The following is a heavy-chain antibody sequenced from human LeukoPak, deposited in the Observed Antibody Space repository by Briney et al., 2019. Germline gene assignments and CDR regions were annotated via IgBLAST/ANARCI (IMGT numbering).Heavy chain of an antibody. V-gene: IGHV3-66*02. CDR2: IYSGGST. CDR3: VSSGYYYGENFAY. J-gene: IGHJ4*02. CDR1: GFTVSSNY. Sequence: GWTLRLSCAASGFTVSSNYMSWVRQAPGKGLEGVSVIYSGGSTYYAHSVKGRCTISRDNSKNTLYLQMKSLRAEDKAVYYCVSSGYYYGENFAYWGQGTLVTVSS. D-gene: IGHD3-22*01.